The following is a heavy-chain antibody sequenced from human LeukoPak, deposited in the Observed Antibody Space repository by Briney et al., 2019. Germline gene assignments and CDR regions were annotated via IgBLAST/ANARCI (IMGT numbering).Heavy chain of an antibody. V-gene: IGHV3-21*01. CDR1: GFTFSSYS. Sequence: PGGSLRLSCAASGFTFSSYSMNWVRQAPGKGLEWVSSIRSNSRHIYYADSVKGRFTISRDDAKNSLYLQMNSLRAEDTAVYYCARDYDYWGQGTLVTVSS. CDR3: ARDYDY. CDR2: IRSNSRHI. J-gene: IGHJ4*02.